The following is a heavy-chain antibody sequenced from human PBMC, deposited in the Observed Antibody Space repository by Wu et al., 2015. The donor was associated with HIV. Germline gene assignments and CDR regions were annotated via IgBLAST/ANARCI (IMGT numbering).Heavy chain of an antibody. J-gene: IGHJ3*02. CDR1: GYTFTSYY. D-gene: IGHD2-2*01. Sequence: QVQLVQSGAEVKKPGASVKVSCKASGYTFTSYYMHWVRQAPGQGLEWMGIINPSGGSTSYAQKFQGRVTMTRDTSTSTVYMELSSLRSEDTAVYYCARPYCSSTSCYGGDAFDIWGQGTMVTVSS. V-gene: IGHV1-46*01. CDR2: INPSGGST. CDR3: ARPYCSSTSCYGGDAFDI.